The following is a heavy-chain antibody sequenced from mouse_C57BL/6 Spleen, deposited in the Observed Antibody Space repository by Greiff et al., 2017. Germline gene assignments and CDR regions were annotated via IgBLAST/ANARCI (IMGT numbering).Heavy chain of an antibody. Sequence: QVQLQQSGPELVKPGASVKISCKASGYAFSSSWMNWVKQRPGKGLEWIGRIYPGDGVTNYNGKFKGKATLTADKSSSTAYMHLSSLTSEDSAVYFCARDPDYGGEYFDVWGTGTTVTVSS. V-gene: IGHV1-82*01. CDR1: GYAFSSSW. CDR3: ARDPDYGGEYFDV. D-gene: IGHD1-1*01. CDR2: IYPGDGVT. J-gene: IGHJ1*03.